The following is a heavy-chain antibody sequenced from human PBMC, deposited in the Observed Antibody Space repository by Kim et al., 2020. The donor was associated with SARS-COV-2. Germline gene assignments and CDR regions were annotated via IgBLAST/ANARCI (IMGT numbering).Heavy chain of an antibody. CDR1: GFTFSNAW. V-gene: IGHV3-15*01. Sequence: GGSLRLSCAASGFTFSNAWMSWVRQAPGKGLEWVGRIKSKTDGGTTDYAAPVKGRFTISRDDSKNTLYLQMNSLKTEDTAVYYCTTVEYSGYDDDPDYGMDVWGQGTTVTVSS. CDR3: TTVEYSGYDDDPDYGMDV. CDR2: IKSKTDGGTT. D-gene: IGHD5-12*01. J-gene: IGHJ6*02.